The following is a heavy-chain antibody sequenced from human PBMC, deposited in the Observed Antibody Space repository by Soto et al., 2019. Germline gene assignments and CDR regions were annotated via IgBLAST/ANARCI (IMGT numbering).Heavy chain of an antibody. Sequence: QVQLQESGPGLVKPSQTLSLTCTVSGGSISSGGYYWSWIRQHPGKGLEWIGYIYYSGSTYYNPSLTSRVTISLDTSKNQFSLKLSSVTAADTAVYYCARVRYCSGGSCYPRFDPWGQGTLVTVSS. CDR2: IYYSGST. CDR3: ARVRYCSGGSCYPRFDP. D-gene: IGHD2-15*01. CDR1: GGSISSGGYY. J-gene: IGHJ5*02. V-gene: IGHV4-31*03.